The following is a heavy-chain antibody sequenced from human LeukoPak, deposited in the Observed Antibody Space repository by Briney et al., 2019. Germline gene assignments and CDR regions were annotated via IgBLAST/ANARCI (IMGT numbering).Heavy chain of an antibody. Sequence: GSLRLSCAASGFTFSDHYMDWVRQAPGKGLEWVGRIRNKASSYTTAYAASVKGRFTLSRDDSKNSLYLQMNSLKTEDTAVYYCARDSGSYYIDYWGQGTLVTVSS. CDR1: GFTFSDHY. J-gene: IGHJ4*02. D-gene: IGHD1-26*01. CDR3: ARDSGSYYIDY. CDR2: IRNKASSYTT. V-gene: IGHV3-72*01.